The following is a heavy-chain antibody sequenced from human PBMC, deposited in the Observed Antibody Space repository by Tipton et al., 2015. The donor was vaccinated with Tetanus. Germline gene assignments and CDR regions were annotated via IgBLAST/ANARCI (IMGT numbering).Heavy chain of an antibody. J-gene: IGHJ6*02. CDR1: GFTFTDHS. Sequence: SLRLSCLASGFTFTDHSMSWVRQAPGQGLEWISYITSGETIYYADSVKGRFSVSRANSDNSIYLQMNSMRADDTAVYYCANGWGYYYYGMDVWGQGP. V-gene: IGHV3-11*01. D-gene: IGHD6-19*01. CDR2: ITSGETI. CDR3: ANGWGYYYYGMDV.